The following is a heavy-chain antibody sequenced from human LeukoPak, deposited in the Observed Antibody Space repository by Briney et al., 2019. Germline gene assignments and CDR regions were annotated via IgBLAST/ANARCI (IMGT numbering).Heavy chain of an antibody. CDR3: AKDNFGIVGATDVLDY. Sequence: GGSLRLSCAASGFTFSSYSMNWVRQAPGKGLEWVSAISGSGTSTYYAESVRGRFTISRDSSKNTLYLQMNSLRAEDTAVYYCAKDNFGIVGATDVLDYWGQGTLVTVSS. J-gene: IGHJ4*02. CDR2: ISGSGTST. V-gene: IGHV3-23*01. D-gene: IGHD1-26*01. CDR1: GFTFSSYS.